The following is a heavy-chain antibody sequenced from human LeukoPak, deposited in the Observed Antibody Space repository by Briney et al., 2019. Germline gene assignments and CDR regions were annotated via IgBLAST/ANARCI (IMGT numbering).Heavy chain of an antibody. Sequence: GGSLRLSCAASGFTFSSYWMHWVRHAPGKGLVWVSRINSDGSSTSYADSVKGRFTISRDNSKNTLYLQMNSLRAEDTAVYYCARGDDSSGYRAHFDYWGQGTLVTVSS. CDR2: INSDGSST. D-gene: IGHD3-22*01. CDR3: ARGDDSSGYRAHFDY. J-gene: IGHJ4*02. CDR1: GFTFSSYW. V-gene: IGHV3-74*01.